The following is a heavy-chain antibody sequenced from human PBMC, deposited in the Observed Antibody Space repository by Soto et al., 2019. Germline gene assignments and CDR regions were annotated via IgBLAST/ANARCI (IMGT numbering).Heavy chain of an antibody. V-gene: IGHV4-4*07. J-gene: IGHJ5*02. D-gene: IGHD2-2*01. CDR2: IYVSGTT. CDR1: GDSIIGYY. Sequence: SETLSLTCTVSGDSIIGYYWTWIRQPAGKGLEWIGRIYVSGTTDYNPSLKSRVTMSVDTSKNQFSLKLTSVTAADTAVYYCARLAVPAAVSAWFDPWGQGTLVTVSS. CDR3: ARLAVPAAVSAWFDP.